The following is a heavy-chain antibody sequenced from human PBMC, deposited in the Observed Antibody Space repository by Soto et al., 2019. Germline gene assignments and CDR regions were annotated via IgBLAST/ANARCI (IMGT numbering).Heavy chain of an antibody. CDR1: GYTFTSYG. V-gene: IGHV1-18*01. J-gene: IGHJ5*02. CDR2: ISAYNGNT. CDR3: ARDTLSGWYPHT. Sequence: QVKLVQSGAEVKKPGASVKVSCTTSGYTFTSYGISWVRQAPGQGLEWMGWISAYNGNTKNAQKLQGRVTMTTDTSTSTDYNERRSLRSEDTAVYYCARDTLSGWYPHTWGQGTLVTVSS. D-gene: IGHD6-19*01.